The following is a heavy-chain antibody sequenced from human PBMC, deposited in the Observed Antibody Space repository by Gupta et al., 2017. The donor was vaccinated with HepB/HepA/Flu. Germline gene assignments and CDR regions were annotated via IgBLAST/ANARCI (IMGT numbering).Heavy chain of an antibody. Sequence: QVQLVQSGAEVKKPGSSVKVSCKASGGTFSSFPFGWVRQAPGQGLECIGGIIPMYGTTKYAQKFQGRVTITADKSTKTVYMELSSLRSEDTAIYYCARWYGDFFYFDYWGQGTLVTVSS. V-gene: IGHV1-69*06. D-gene: IGHD4-17*01. J-gene: IGHJ4*02. CDR2: IIPMYGTT. CDR1: GGTFSSFP. CDR3: ARWYGDFFYFDY.